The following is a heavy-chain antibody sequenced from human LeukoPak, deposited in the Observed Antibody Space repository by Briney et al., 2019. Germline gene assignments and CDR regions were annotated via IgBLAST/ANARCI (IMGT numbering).Heavy chain of an antibody. D-gene: IGHD3-10*01. Sequence: GGSLRLSCVASGFTFNNYYMTWVRQAPGKGLEWVSSIAGSDGSTYYADPVKGRFTISRDNAKNTQSLQMSSLRTEDTAIYYCVNDRYVARGDCLDYWGQGTLVTVSS. V-gene: IGHV3-23*01. CDR3: VNDRYVARGDCLDY. CDR1: GFTFNNYY. J-gene: IGHJ4*02. CDR2: IAGSDGST.